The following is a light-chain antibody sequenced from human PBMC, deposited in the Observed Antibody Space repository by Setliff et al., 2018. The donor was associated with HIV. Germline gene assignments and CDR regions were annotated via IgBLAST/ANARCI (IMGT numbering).Light chain of an antibody. CDR2: EVS. Sequence: QSALAQPASVSGSPGQSITISCTGTSSDVGGYKYVYWYQQNPGKAPKLMIYEVSNRPSGISNRFSGSKSGNTASLTISGLQAEDEADYYCSSYTSRNTLVFGTGTKFTVL. CDR3: SSYTSRNTLV. J-gene: IGLJ1*01. V-gene: IGLV2-14*01. CDR1: SSDVGGYKY.